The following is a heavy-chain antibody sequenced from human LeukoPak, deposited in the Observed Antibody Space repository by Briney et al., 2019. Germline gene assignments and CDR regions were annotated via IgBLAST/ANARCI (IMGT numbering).Heavy chain of an antibody. J-gene: IGHJ3*02. CDR2: INPNSGAT. CDR1: GYTFTDYY. CDR3: ARDGAFDI. V-gene: IGHV1-2*02. Sequence: ASVKVSCKASGYTFTDYYMHWVRQAPGQGLEWMGWINPNSGATNYAQKFQGRVTMTRDTSITTTYMELSRLRSDDTALYYCARDGAFDIWGHGTMVTVSS.